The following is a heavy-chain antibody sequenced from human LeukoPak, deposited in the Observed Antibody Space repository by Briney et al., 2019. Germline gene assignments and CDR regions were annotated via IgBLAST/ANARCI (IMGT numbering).Heavy chain of an antibody. D-gene: IGHD1-26*01. CDR3: ARVGRGSFQFDY. J-gene: IGHJ4*02. CDR2: MFYSGNN. Sequence: SETLSLTCTVSGDSISNYYWSWIRQPPGKGLEWIGYMFYSGNNRYNPSLKSRVTMSADTSKNQFSLKLSSVTAADTAVYYCARVGRGSFQFDYWGRGTLVTVSS. CDR1: GDSISNYY. V-gene: IGHV4-59*01.